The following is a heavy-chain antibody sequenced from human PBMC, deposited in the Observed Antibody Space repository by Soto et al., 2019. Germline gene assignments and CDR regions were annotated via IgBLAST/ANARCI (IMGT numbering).Heavy chain of an antibody. CDR2: IKQDGSET. D-gene: IGHD2-21*02. J-gene: IGHJ2*01. V-gene: IGHV3-7*05. Sequence: EVQLVQSGGGLVQPGESLRLSCAASGFTFSTYWMKWDRQAPGKGLEWVADIKQDGSETYFVDSVRGRFTISRDNANNSVYLQMNSLRAEDTAMYYCARGGWGRYFALWGRGTPVTVSS. CDR1: GFTFSTYW. CDR3: ARGGWGRYFAL.